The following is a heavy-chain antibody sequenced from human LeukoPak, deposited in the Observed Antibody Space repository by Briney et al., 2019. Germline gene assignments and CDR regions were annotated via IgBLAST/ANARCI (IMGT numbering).Heavy chain of an antibody. V-gene: IGHV1-2*02. Sequence: ASVKASCKASGYTFTGYYMHWVRQAPGQGLEWMGWINPNSGGTNYAQKFQGSVTMTRDTSISTAYMELSRLRSDDTAVYYCARDMGWLQPDNYFDYWGQGTLVTVSS. D-gene: IGHD5-24*01. CDR1: GYTFTGYY. J-gene: IGHJ4*02. CDR3: ARDMGWLQPDNYFDY. CDR2: INPNSGGT.